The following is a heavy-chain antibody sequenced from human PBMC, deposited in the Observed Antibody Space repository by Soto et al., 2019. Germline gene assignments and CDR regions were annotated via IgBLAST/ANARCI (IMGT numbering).Heavy chain of an antibody. J-gene: IGHJ4*02. CDR1: GLTFSSYG. CDR3: ARVLNGQWYFDY. CDR2: VNTDESRT. Sequence: HPGGPLRLSCGASGLTFSSYGMHWVRKAPGKGLVWVSRVNTDESRTSYADSVKGRFTISRDNAKNTLYLQMNSLRAEDTAVYYCARVLNGQWYFDYWGQGTQVTVSS. D-gene: IGHD6-19*01. V-gene: IGHV3-74*01.